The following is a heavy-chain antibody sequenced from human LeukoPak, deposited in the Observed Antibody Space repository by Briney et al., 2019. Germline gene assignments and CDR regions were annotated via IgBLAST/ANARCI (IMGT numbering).Heavy chain of an antibody. J-gene: IGHJ4*02. D-gene: IGHD2-2*01. CDR2: IIPILGIA. CDR3: ARDPSSCSSTSCYFY. V-gene: IGHV1-69*04. CDR1: GGTFSSYA. Sequence: GASVKVSCKASGGTFSSYAISWVRQAPGQGLEWMGRIIPILGIANYAQKFQGRVTITADKSTSTAYVELSSLRSEDTAVYYCARDPSSCSSTSCYFYWGQGTLVTVSS.